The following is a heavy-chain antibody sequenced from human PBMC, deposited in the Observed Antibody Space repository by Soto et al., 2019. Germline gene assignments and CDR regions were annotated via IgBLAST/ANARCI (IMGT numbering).Heavy chain of an antibody. J-gene: IGHJ6*03. CDR3: AKGRDGNRGGIYYYMDV. CDR1: GGSISSGGYY. CDR2: IYYSGST. Sequence: QVQLQESGPGLVKPSQTLSLTCTVSGGSISSGGYYWSWIRQHPGKGLEWIGYIYYSGSTYYNPSLKCRVIISVDPSKNQFSLKLSSVTAADTAVYYCAKGRDGNRGGIYYYMDVWGKGTTVTVSS. V-gene: IGHV4-31*03. D-gene: IGHD3-10*01.